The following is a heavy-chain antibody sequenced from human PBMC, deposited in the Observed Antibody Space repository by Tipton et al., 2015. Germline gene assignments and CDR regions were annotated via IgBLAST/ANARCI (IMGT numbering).Heavy chain of an antibody. CDR1: GGSFYTYY. J-gene: IGHJ6*02. CDR2: IYHSGTT. V-gene: IGHV4-34*01. D-gene: IGHD5-24*01. Sequence: TLSLTCSLSGGSFYTYYGTWIRQPPGQGLEWIGEIYHSGTTNYNPSLRARFTISLRTSKNQLSLKVDSVPAADTAIYYCARGGSPIIEMAYHHYGLDVWGQGTTVTVSS. CDR3: ARGGSPIIEMAYHHYGLDV.